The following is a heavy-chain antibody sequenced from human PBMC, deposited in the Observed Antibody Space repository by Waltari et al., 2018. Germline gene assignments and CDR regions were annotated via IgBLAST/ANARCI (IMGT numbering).Heavy chain of an antibody. CDR1: GFTFSTSG. CDR2: ISTSSSTI. V-gene: IGHV3-48*01. Sequence: EVQLVESGGGLVQPGGSLRLSCAASGFTFSTSGMNWVRQAPGKGLEWVLYISTSSSTINYADSVKGRFNVSRDNAKNSLYLQMNSLRAEDMAVYYCVRHGFDYWGQGALVTVSS. CDR3: VRHGFDY. J-gene: IGHJ4*02.